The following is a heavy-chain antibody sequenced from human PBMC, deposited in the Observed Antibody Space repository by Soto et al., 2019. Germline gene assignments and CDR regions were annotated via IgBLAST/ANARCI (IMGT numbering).Heavy chain of an antibody. D-gene: IGHD6-13*01. CDR3: ARDSSSSWSAYYYYGMDV. J-gene: IGHJ6*02. V-gene: IGHV1-18*01. Sequence: QVQLVQSGAEVKKPGASVKVSCKASGYTFTSYGISWVRQAPGQGLEWMGWISAYNGNTNYAQKLQGRVTMTTDTXTXTXFMELRSLRSDDTAVYYCARDSSSSWSAYYYYGMDVWGQGTTVTVSS. CDR1: GYTFTSYG. CDR2: ISAYNGNT.